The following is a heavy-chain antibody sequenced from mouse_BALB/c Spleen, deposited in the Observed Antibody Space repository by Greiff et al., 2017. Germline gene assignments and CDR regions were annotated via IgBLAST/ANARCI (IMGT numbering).Heavy chain of an antibody. CDR3: ARAGYFDY. Sequence: QVQLQQSGAELVRPGTSVKVSCKASGYAFTNYLIEWVKQRPGQGLEWIGVINPGSGGTNYNEKFKGKATLTADKSSSTAYMQLSSLTSDDSAVYFCARAGYFDYWGQGTTLTVSS. V-gene: IGHV1-54*01. J-gene: IGHJ2*01. CDR2: INPGSGGT. CDR1: GYAFTNYL.